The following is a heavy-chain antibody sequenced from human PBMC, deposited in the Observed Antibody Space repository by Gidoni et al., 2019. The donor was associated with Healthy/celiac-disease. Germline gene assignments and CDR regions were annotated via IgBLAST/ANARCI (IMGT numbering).Heavy chain of an antibody. D-gene: IGHD3-3*01. Sequence: QVQLVESGGGVVQPGRSLSLSCAASGFTFSSYGMHWVRQAPGKGLEWVVVISYDGSNKYYADSVKGRFTISRDNSKNTLYLQMNSLRAEDTAVYYCAKDGGRFLECPDYWGQGTLVTVSS. CDR2: ISYDGSNK. CDR1: GFTFSSYG. CDR3: AKDGGRFLECPDY. J-gene: IGHJ4*02. V-gene: IGHV3-30*18.